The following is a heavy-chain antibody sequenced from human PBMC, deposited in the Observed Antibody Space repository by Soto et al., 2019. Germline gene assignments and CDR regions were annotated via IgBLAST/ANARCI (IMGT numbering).Heavy chain of an antibody. CDR1: GYIFTSHW. Sequence: PGESLKISCKGSGYIFTSHWIGWVRQMPGKGLEWMGIIYPGDSDTRYNPSFQGQVTISVDKSTSTAYLQWNSLKTSDTAIYYCARPEIPTRSNDYDYPFDLWGQGTLVTVSS. CDR2: IYPGDSDT. D-gene: IGHD3-22*01. J-gene: IGHJ5*02. V-gene: IGHV5-51*01. CDR3: ARPEIPTRSNDYDYPFDL.